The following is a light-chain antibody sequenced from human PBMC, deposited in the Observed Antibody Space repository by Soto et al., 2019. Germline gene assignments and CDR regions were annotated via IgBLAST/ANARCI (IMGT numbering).Light chain of an antibody. Sequence: QSALTQPPSASGSPGQSVTISCTGTSSDVGGYNYVSWYQQYPGKAPKLMIFEVSERPSGVPDRFSGSKSGSTASLTISGLQAEDEADYYCCLYAGSNMVFGGGTQLTVL. V-gene: IGLV2-8*01. J-gene: IGLJ2*01. CDR1: SSDVGGYNY. CDR3: CLYAGSNMV. CDR2: EVS.